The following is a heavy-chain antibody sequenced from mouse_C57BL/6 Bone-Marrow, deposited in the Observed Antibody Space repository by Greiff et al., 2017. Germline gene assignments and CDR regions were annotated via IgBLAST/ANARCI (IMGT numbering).Heavy chain of an antibody. Sequence: QVQLQQSGAELVKPGASVKISCKASGYTFTDYYINWVKQRPGQGLEWIGKIDPGSGSTNYNEKFKGKATLTVDKSSSTAYMQLSSLTSEDSAGYFCARLWYYGSSYRYFDYWGQGTTLTVSS. V-gene: IGHV1-77*01. D-gene: IGHD1-1*01. CDR1: GYTFTDYY. CDR2: IDPGSGST. CDR3: ARLWYYGSSYRYFDY. J-gene: IGHJ2*01.